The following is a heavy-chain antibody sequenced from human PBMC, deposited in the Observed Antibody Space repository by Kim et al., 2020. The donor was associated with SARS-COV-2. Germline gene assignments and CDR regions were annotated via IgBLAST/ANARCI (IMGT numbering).Heavy chain of an antibody. CDR3: ARALYEADFDC. V-gene: IGHV3-21*01. D-gene: IGHD2-2*02. J-gene: IGHJ4*02. CDR1: GFTFSSYS. Sequence: GGSLRLSCAASGFTFSSYSMNWVRQAPGKGLEWVSSISNSSSYIYYSDSVKGRFTISRDNAKNSLYLQMNSLRAEDTAVYYCARALYEADFDCWGQGTLVTVSS. CDR2: ISNSSSYI.